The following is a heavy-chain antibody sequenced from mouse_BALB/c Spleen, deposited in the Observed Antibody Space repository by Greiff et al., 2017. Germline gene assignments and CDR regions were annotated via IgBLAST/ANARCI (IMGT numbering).Heavy chain of an antibody. D-gene: IGHD2-4*01. V-gene: IGHV14-3*02. CDR2: IDPANGNT. CDR1: GFNIKDTY. CDR3: ARSYDYDHYYAMDD. Sequence: VQLQQSGAELVKPGASVKLSCTASGFNIKDTYMHWVKQRPEQGLEWIGRIDPANGNTKYDPKFQGKATITADTSSNTAYLQLSSLTSEDTAVYYCARSYDYDHYYAMDDWGQGTSVTVSS. J-gene: IGHJ4*01.